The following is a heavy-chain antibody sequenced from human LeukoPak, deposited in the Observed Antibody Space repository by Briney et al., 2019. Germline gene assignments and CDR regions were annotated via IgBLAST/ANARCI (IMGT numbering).Heavy chain of an antibody. V-gene: IGHV3-23*01. J-gene: IGHJ4*02. D-gene: IGHD3-9*01. CDR1: GFTFSSYA. CDR3: AKGRYFDWLSHFDY. CDR2: ISGSGGST. Sequence: PGGSLRLSCAASGFTFSSYAMSWVRQAPGKGLEWVSAISGSGGSTYYADSVKGRFTISRDNAKNSLYLQMNSLRAEDTAVYYCAKGRYFDWLSHFDYWGQGTLVTVSS.